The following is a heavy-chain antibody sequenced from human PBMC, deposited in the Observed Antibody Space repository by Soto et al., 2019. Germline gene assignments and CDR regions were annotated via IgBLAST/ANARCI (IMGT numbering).Heavy chain of an antibody. D-gene: IGHD6-13*01. CDR3: ARGQKGYSSSWYVD. CDR2: INHVGGT. Sequence: QVQLQQWGAGLLKPSETLSLTCAVYGVSFSGYYWSWIRQPPGKGLEWIGEINHVGGTNYNPSLKSRLTISVDTSKNQFSLKVNSVTAADTAVYYCARGQKGYSSSWYVDWGQGTPVTVSS. J-gene: IGHJ4*02. V-gene: IGHV4-34*01. CDR1: GVSFSGYY.